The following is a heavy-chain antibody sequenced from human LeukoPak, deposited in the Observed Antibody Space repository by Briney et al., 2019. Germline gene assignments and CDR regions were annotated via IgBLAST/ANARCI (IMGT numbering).Heavy chain of an antibody. CDR2: INPNSGDT. CDR1: GYTFTGYY. D-gene: IGHD2-2*01. V-gene: IGHV1-2*02. CDR3: ARIVGYCSSNICFDY. Sequence: GASVKVSCKASGYTFTGYYIHWVRQAPGQGPEWVAWINPNSGDTRHAQKFQGRVTLTTDTFISTAFMELSRLRSDDTAVYYCARIVGYCSSNICFDYWGQGTLVTVSS. J-gene: IGHJ4*02.